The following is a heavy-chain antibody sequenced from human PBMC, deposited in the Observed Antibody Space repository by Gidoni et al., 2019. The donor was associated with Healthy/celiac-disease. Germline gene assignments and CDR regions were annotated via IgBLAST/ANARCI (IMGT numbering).Heavy chain of an antibody. J-gene: IGHJ4*02. V-gene: IGHV4-61*02. Sequence: QVQLQESGPGLGKPSQPLSRTCTVSGGSSSSGSYYWSWIRPPAGKGLEWIGRLYTSGSTNYNPSLKRRVTMLVDTSKTQFSLKLSFVTAADPAVYYCATYSSHPFTAIDSWGQGTLVTVSS. D-gene: IGHD6-13*01. CDR3: ATYSSHPFTAIDS. CDR1: GGSSSSGSYY. CDR2: LYTSGST.